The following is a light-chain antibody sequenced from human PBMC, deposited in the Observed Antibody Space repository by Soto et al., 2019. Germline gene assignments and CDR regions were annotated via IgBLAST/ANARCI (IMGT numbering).Light chain of an antibody. Sequence: QLVLTQSPSASASLGASVKLTCTLSSGHSSYAIAWHQQQPEKGPRYLMKVDSAGSHTRGDAIPDRFSGSSSGAERYLTISSLQSEDEADYYCQTWGTGIHVVFGGGTKLTVL. J-gene: IGLJ2*01. CDR2: VDSAGSH. CDR3: QTWGTGIHVV. CDR1: SGHSSYA. V-gene: IGLV4-69*01.